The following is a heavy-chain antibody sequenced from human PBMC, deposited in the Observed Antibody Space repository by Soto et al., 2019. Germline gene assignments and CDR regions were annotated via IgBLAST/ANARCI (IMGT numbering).Heavy chain of an antibody. V-gene: IGHV4-59*01. CDR3: AKDSGYNYGYFRWFDP. J-gene: IGHJ5*02. CDR2: IYYSAST. Sequence: SETLSLTCTVSGGSISSYYWSWIRQPPGKGLGWIGYIYYSASTNYNPSLKSRVTISVDTSKNQFSLKLSSVTAADTAVYYCAKDSGYNYGYFRWFDPWGQGTLVTVSS. D-gene: IGHD5-18*01. CDR1: GGSISSYY.